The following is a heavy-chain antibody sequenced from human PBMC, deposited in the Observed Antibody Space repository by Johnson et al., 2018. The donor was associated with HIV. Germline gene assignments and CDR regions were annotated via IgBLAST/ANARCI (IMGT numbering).Heavy chain of an antibody. Sequence: VQLVESGGGVVQPGRSLRLSCAVSGFTFRSYGVHWVRQAPGKGLEWVAVISYDGSNKYYADSVKGRFTISRDNSKNTLYLQMNSLRAEDTAVYYCAKNGARGDAFDIWGQGTMVTVSS. D-gene: IGHD2-8*01. CDR1: GFTFRSYG. J-gene: IGHJ3*02. CDR2: ISYDGSNK. V-gene: IGHV3-30*18. CDR3: AKNGARGDAFDI.